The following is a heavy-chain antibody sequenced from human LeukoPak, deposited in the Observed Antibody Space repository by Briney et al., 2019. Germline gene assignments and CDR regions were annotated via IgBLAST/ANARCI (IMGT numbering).Heavy chain of an antibody. D-gene: IGHD6-6*01. CDR3: ARGESVAAAFDY. V-gene: IGHV1-69*05. CDR2: IIPIFGTA. J-gene: IGHJ4*02. Sequence: SVKVSCKASGYTFTSYDINWVRQATGQGLEWMGGIIPIFGTANYAQKFQGRVTITTDESTSTAYMELSSLRSEDTAVYYCARGESVAAAFDYWGQGTLVTVSS. CDR1: GYTFTSYD.